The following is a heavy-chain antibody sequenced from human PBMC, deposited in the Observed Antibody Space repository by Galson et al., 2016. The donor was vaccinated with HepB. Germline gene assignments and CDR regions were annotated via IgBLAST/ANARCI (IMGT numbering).Heavy chain of an antibody. CDR3: ARRPGGMNPVDDYFDN. V-gene: IGHV4-34*01. J-gene: IGHJ4*02. CDR2: VNHSGKT. CDR1: GGSFNNYY. Sequence: ETLSLTCDVYGGSFNNYYWIWIRLSPGKGLEWIGEVNHSGKTSYNPSLKSRVTISLDTSKKQFSLTVTSVTAADTAVYYCARRPGGMNPVDDYFDNWGLGAVVTVSS. D-gene: IGHD3-16*01.